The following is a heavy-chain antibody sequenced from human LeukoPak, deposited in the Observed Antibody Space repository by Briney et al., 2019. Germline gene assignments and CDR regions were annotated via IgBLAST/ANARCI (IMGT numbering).Heavy chain of an antibody. CDR2: ISSSSSYI. Sequence: PGASLRLSCAASGFTFSTYALSWVRQAPGKGLEWVSSISSSSSYIYYADSVKGRFTISRDNAKNSLYLQMNSLRAEDTAVYYCARDGRGGYSYGYINYYGMDVWGKGTTVTVSS. CDR1: GFTFSTYA. D-gene: IGHD5-18*01. CDR3: ARDGRGGYSYGYINYYGMDV. J-gene: IGHJ6*04. V-gene: IGHV3-21*01.